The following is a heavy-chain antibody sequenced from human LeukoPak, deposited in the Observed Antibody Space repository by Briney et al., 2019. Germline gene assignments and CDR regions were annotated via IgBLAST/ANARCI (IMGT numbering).Heavy chain of an antibody. Sequence: PGRSLRLSCTASGFTFGDYGMNWVRQAPGEGLEWVGFIRSKAYGGTTEYAASVKARFTISRDDSKSIAYLQMNSLKTEDTAVYYCTRGGSGWYWGSFDYWGQGTLVTVSS. V-gene: IGHV3-49*04. CDR2: IRSKAYGGTT. J-gene: IGHJ4*02. CDR3: TRGGSGWYWGSFDY. D-gene: IGHD6-19*01. CDR1: GFTFGDYG.